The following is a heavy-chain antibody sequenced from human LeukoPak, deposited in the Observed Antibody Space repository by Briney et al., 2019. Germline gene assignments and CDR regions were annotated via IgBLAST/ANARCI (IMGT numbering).Heavy chain of an antibody. Sequence: GGSLRLSCAASGFTFSSYAMHWVRQAPGKGLEYVSAISSNGGSTYYANSVKGRFTISRGNSKNTLYLQMGSLRAEDMAVYYCARGYYDFWSGSRAPFDYWGQGTLVTVSS. V-gene: IGHV3-64*01. J-gene: IGHJ4*02. D-gene: IGHD3-3*01. CDR3: ARGYYDFWSGSRAPFDY. CDR2: ISSNGGST. CDR1: GFTFSSYA.